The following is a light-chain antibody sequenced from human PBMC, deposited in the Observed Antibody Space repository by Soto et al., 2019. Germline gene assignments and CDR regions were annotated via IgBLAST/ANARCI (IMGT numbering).Light chain of an antibody. CDR1: QVISNR. CDR3: QEYNSVPFT. J-gene: IGKJ3*01. V-gene: IGKV1-27*01. Sequence: DIQMTQSPSSLSASVGDRVTITYRASQVISNRLVWFQQKPGKVPELLIYAASTLQSGVPSRFSGSGSGTDFTLTISSLQPEDVATYYCQEYNSVPFTFGPGTKVDIK. CDR2: AAS.